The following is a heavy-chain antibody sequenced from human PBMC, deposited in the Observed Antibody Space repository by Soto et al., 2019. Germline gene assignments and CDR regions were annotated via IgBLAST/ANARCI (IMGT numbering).Heavy chain of an antibody. D-gene: IGHD6-19*01. CDR1: GVTVSSNY. CDR3: ARVGYSSGWLRN. Sequence: EVQLVESVGGLVLPGGSLRLSCAASGVTVSSNYMIWVRQAPGKGLEWVSVIYSGGGTYYADSVKGRFTISRDNSKNTLYLQMNSLRAEDTAVYYCARVGYSSGWLRNWGQGTLVTVSS. CDR2: IYSGGGT. J-gene: IGHJ4*02. V-gene: IGHV3-66*01.